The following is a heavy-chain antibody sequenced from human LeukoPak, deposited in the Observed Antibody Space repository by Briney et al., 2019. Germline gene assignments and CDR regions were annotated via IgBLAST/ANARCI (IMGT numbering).Heavy chain of an antibody. J-gene: IGHJ4*02. CDR3: ARGYYYDSSGHSDYFDY. Sequence: PSETLSLTCTVSGGSISSSSYYWGWIRQPPGKGLEWIGSIYYSGSTYYNPSLKSRVTISVDTSKNQFSLKLSSVTAADTAVYYCARGYYYDSSGHSDYFDYWGQGTLVTVSS. V-gene: IGHV4-39*01. D-gene: IGHD3-22*01. CDR2: IYYSGST. CDR1: GGSISSSSYY.